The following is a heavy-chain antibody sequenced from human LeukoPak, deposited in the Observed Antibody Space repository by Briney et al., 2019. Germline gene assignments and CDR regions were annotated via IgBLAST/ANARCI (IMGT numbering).Heavy chain of an antibody. V-gene: IGHV1-18*04. Sequence: ASVKVSCKASGYTFTGYYMHWVRQAPGQGLEWMGWISAYNGNTNYAQKLQGRVTMTTDTSTSTAYMELRSLRSDDTAVYYCARRWSGHSSFYYYYGMDVWGQGTTVTVSS. D-gene: IGHD3-3*01. J-gene: IGHJ6*02. CDR3: ARRWSGHSSFYYYYGMDV. CDR1: GYTFTGYY. CDR2: ISAYNGNT.